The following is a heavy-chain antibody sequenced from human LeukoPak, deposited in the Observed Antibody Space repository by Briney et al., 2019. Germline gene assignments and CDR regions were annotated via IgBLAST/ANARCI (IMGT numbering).Heavy chain of an antibody. Sequence: GGSLRLSCAASGFTFSSYSMNWVRQAPGKGLEWVSSISSSSSYIYYADSVKGRFTISRDNAKNSLFLQMNSLRAEDTAVYYCARGPLIAAAGTWWGQGTLVTVSS. V-gene: IGHV3-21*04. CDR3: ARGPLIAAAGTW. CDR1: GFTFSSYS. D-gene: IGHD6-13*01. J-gene: IGHJ4*02. CDR2: ISSSSSYI.